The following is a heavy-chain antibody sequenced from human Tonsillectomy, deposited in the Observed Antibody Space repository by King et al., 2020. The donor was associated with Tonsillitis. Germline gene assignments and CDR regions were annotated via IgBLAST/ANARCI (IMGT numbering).Heavy chain of an antibody. Sequence: VQLVESGGGVVQPGRSLRLSCAASGFTFSTYGMHWVRQAPDKGLEWVAVISYDGSNKYHADSVKGRFTISRDNSKNTLYLQMNSLRAEDTAVYYCAKDTLDRSLDYWGQGTLVTVSS. CDR1: GFTFSTYG. J-gene: IGHJ4*02. CDR2: ISYDGSNK. D-gene: IGHD3/OR15-3a*01. V-gene: IGHV3-30*18. CDR3: AKDTLDRSLDY.